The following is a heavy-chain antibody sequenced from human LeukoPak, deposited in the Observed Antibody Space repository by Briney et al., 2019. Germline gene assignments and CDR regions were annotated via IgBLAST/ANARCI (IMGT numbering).Heavy chain of an antibody. CDR3: AREGLDYYYDSSGYYLDY. Sequence: GGSLRLSCAASGFTFSSYSMNWVRQAPGRGLEWVSSISSCSSYIYYADSVKGRFTISRDNAKNSLYLQMNSLRAEDTAVYYCAREGLDYYYDSSGYYLDYWGQGTLVTVSS. J-gene: IGHJ4*02. CDR2: ISSCSSYI. CDR1: GFTFSSYS. V-gene: IGHV3-21*01. D-gene: IGHD3-22*01.